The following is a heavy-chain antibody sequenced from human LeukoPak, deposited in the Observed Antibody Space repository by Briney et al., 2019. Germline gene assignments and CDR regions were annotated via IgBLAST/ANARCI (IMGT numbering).Heavy chain of an antibody. V-gene: IGHV3-74*01. CDR3: ARGHVPGSTRHWDF. J-gene: IGHJ4*02. D-gene: IGHD3-10*01. CDR2: IRGDENEI. CDR1: GFTSSSHW. Sequence: GGSLRLSCEASGFTSSSHWTHWVRQVPGKGLVWVARIRGDENEIDYADSVKGRLTISRDNAKNTLYLQMNSLRVEDTAVYFCARGHVPGSTRHWDFWGQGTLVTVSS.